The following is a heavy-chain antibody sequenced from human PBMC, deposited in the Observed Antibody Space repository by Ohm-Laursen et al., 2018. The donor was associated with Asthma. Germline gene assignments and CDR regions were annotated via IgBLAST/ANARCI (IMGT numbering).Heavy chain of an antibody. CDR3: AKDQGD. J-gene: IGHJ4*02. Sequence: SLRLSCAASGFTFRSYAMHWVRQAPGKGLEWVAVGGSYYDGGLKYYADSVNGRFTVSRDDPKNTLYLQMNSLRPDDTAVYYCAKDQGDWGQGTLVTVSS. CDR1: GFTFRSYA. V-gene: IGHV3-30-3*01. CDR2: GGSYYDGGLK.